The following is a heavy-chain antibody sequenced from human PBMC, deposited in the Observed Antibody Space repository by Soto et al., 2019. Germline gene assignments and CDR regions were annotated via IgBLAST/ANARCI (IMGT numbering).Heavy chain of an antibody. CDR2: TSYDGSST. CDR3: TRPGRWLQSHVDY. V-gene: IGHV3-30-3*01. D-gene: IGHD1-26*01. Sequence: PGGSLRLSCAASGFTFSSYAMHWVRQAPGKGLEWVAVTSYDGSSTYYADSVKGRFTISRDNSKNTLFLQMNSLRPDDTAVYYCTRPGRWLQSHVDYWGPGTLVTVSS. CDR1: GFTFSSYA. J-gene: IGHJ4*02.